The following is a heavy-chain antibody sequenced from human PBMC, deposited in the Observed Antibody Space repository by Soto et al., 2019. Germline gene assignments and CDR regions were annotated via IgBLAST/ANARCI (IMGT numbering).Heavy chain of an antibody. CDR2: INHSGST. J-gene: IGHJ6*02. CDR3: ARGKTYYYGSGSSIAPRYYYYYYGMDV. D-gene: IGHD3-10*01. CDR1: GGSFSGYY. Sequence: SETLSLTCAVYGGSFSGYYWSWIRQPPGKGLEWIGEINHSGSTNYNPYLKSRVTISVDTSKNQFSLKLSSVTAADTAVYYCARGKTYYYGSGSSIAPRYYYYYYGMDVWGQGTTVTVSS. V-gene: IGHV4-34*01.